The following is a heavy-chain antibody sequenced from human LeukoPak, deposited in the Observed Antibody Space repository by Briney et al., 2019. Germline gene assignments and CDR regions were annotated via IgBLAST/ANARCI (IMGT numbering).Heavy chain of an antibody. Sequence: KPSETLSLTCAVYGGPFSGYYWSWIRQPPGKGLEWIGEINHSGSTNYNPSLKSRVTISVDTSKNQFSLKLSSVTAADTAVYYCARGGRISHSSGYYGYYYYGMDVWGQGTTVTVSS. V-gene: IGHV4-34*01. D-gene: IGHD3-22*01. CDR3: ARGGRISHSSGYYGYYYYGMDV. CDR2: INHSGST. CDR1: GGPFSGYY. J-gene: IGHJ6*02.